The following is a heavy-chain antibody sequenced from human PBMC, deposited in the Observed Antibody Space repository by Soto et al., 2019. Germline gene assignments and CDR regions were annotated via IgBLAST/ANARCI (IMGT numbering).Heavy chain of an antibody. CDR1: GFTFSNAW. J-gene: IGHJ4*02. V-gene: IGHV3-15*07. CDR2: IKSKTDGGTT. Sequence: EVQLVESGGGLVKPGGSLRLSCAASGFTFSNAWMNWVRQAPGKGLEWVGRIKSKTDGGTTDYAAPVKGRFTISRDDSKNTLYLQMNSMKTEDAAVYYCTTRPPKGEVDYWGQGPLVVVSS. D-gene: IGHD1-26*01. CDR3: TTRPPKGEVDY.